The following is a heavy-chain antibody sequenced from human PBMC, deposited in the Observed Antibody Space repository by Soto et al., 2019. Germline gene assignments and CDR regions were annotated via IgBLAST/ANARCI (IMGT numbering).Heavy chain of an antibody. J-gene: IGHJ4*02. CDR1: GVSTSNHY. Sequence: QVQLQESGPGLVKPSETLSLTCSVSGVSTSNHYWTWIRKPPGQGPEWIGCIYYRGTTNYNASFNSRVTISVDTSKNQFSLKLTSVTTADTAVYYCARGGGSPYHDHEFDYWGQGILDTVSS. D-gene: IGHD2-2*01. CDR2: IYYRGTT. V-gene: IGHV4-59*11. CDR3: ARGGGSPYHDHEFDY.